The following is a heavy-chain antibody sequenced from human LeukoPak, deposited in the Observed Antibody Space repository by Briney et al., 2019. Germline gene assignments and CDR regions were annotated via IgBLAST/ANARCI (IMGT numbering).Heavy chain of an antibody. V-gene: IGHV1-18*01. Sequence: GASVKVSCKASGYTVTSYGISWVRQAPGQGLEWMGWISAYNGNTNYAQKLQGRVTMTTDTSTSTAYMELRSLRSDDTAVYYCARDVSLGGSLGDWFDPWGQGTLVTVSS. D-gene: IGHD1-26*01. CDR2: ISAYNGNT. CDR1: GYTVTSYG. CDR3: ARDVSLGGSLGDWFDP. J-gene: IGHJ5*02.